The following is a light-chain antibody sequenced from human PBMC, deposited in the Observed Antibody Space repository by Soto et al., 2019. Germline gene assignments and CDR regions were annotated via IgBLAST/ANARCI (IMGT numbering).Light chain of an antibody. CDR2: EGS. CDR1: SSDVGSYNL. CDR3: SSYAGSSTHLV. V-gene: IGLV2-23*01. Sequence: QSALTQPASVSGSPGQSITISCTGISSDVGSYNLVSWYQQHPGKAPKVMIYEGSKRPSGVSNRFSGSRPGNSASLTISGLQAEDEAHYYCSSYAGSSTHLVFGAGTKVTVL. J-gene: IGLJ2*01.